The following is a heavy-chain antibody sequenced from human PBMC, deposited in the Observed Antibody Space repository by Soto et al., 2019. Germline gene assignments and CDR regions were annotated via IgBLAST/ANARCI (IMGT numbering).Heavy chain of an antibody. V-gene: IGHV3-23*01. J-gene: IGHJ5*02. Sequence: PGGSLRLFCAAPGFTFSSYAMSWVRQAPGKGLEWVPAISRSGGSTYYADSVKVRSTITRDKSKNTLYLQMNSLSAEDTAVYYCAKVYTVWFDPWGQGTLVTVSS. CDR1: GFTFSSYA. CDR3: AKVYTVWFDP. CDR2: ISRSGGST. D-gene: IGHD4-17*01.